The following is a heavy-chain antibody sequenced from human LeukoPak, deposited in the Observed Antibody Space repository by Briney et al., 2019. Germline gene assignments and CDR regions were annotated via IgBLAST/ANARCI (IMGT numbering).Heavy chain of an antibody. Sequence: ASVKVSCKASGYTFTSYAMHWVRQAPGQRLEWMGWINAGNGNTKYSQKFQGRVTITRDTSASTAYMELSSLRSEDTAVYYCARHPDCSGGSCYSDFWIDPWGQGTLVTVSS. CDR1: GYTFTSYA. V-gene: IGHV1-3*01. J-gene: IGHJ5*02. CDR3: ARHPDCSGGSCYSDFWIDP. D-gene: IGHD2-15*01. CDR2: INAGNGNT.